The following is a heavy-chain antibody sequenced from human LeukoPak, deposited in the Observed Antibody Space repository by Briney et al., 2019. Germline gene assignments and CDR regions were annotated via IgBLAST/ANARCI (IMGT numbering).Heavy chain of an antibody. Sequence: SETLSLTCTVSGGSISSYYWSWIRQPPGKGREWIGYIYYSGSTNYNPSLKSRVTISVETSKNQFSLKLSSVTAADTAVYYCARDLYSRSWYDYWGQGTPVTVSS. CDR2: IYYSGST. J-gene: IGHJ4*02. CDR3: ARDLYSRSWYDY. V-gene: IGHV4-59*01. D-gene: IGHD6-13*01. CDR1: GGSISSYY.